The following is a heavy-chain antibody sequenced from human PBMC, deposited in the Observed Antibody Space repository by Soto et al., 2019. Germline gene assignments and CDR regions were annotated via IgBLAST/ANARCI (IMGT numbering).Heavy chain of an antibody. J-gene: IGHJ4*02. CDR3: AKVDPGRDTAMVTNY. D-gene: IGHD5-18*01. Sequence: VGSLRLSCAASGFTFSSYAMSWVRQAPGKGLEWVSAISGSGGSTYYADSVKGRFTISRDNSKNTLYLQMNSLRAEDTAVYYCAKVDPGRDTAMVTNYWGQGTLVTVSS. CDR1: GFTFSSYA. CDR2: ISGSGGST. V-gene: IGHV3-23*01.